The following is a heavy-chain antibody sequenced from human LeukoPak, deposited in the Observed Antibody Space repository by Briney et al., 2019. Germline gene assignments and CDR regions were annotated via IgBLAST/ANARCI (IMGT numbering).Heavy chain of an antibody. CDR3: AKGKDYDNSGYYAFDY. CDR1: GFTFDDYT. Sequence: GGSLRLSCVGSGFTFDDYTMHWVRQPPGKGLEWVSLIGWDGGITYYADSVKGRFTISRDNSKNSLYLQMNNLRTEDTALYYCAKGKDYDNSGYYAFDYWGQGILVTVSS. D-gene: IGHD3-22*01. V-gene: IGHV3-43*01. J-gene: IGHJ4*02. CDR2: IGWDGGIT.